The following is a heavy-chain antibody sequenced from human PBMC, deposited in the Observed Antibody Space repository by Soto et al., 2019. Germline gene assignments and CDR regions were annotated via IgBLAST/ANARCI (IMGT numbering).Heavy chain of an antibody. CDR2: ISYDGSNK. CDR3: TRGPGSEYYDFWSGRY. D-gene: IGHD3-3*01. V-gene: IGHV3-30-3*01. Sequence: QVQLVESGGGVVQPGRSLRLSCAASGFTFSSYAMHWVRQAPGKGLEWVAVISYDGSNKYYADSVKGRFTISRDNSKNPLYLHMTSLRADDTAVYYCTRGPGSEYYDFWSGRYWGQGTLVTVSS. CDR1: GFTFSSYA. J-gene: IGHJ4*02.